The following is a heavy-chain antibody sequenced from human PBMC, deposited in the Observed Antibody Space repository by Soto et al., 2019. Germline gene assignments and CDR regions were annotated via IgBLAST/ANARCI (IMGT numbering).Heavy chain of an antibody. CDR3: TTELYYYDSSDNWRDAFDI. D-gene: IGHD3-22*01. CDR2: IKSKTDGGTT. CDR1: GFTFSNAW. V-gene: IGHV3-15*07. J-gene: IGHJ3*02. Sequence: PGESLKISCAASGFTFSNAWMNWVRQAPGKGLEWVGCIKSKTDGGTTDYAAPVKGRFTISRDDSKNTLYLQMNSLKTEDTAVYYCTTELYYYDSSDNWRDAFDIWGQGTMVTVSS.